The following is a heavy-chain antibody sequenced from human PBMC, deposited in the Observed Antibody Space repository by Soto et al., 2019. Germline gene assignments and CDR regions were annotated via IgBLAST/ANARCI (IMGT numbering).Heavy chain of an antibody. CDR1: GFTFSSYS. J-gene: IGHJ4*02. CDR3: AIRASYYDSSGYFDY. V-gene: IGHV3-48*04. D-gene: IGHD3-22*01. Sequence: PGGSLRLSCAASGFTFSSYSMNWVRQAPGKGLEWVSYISNSSSIIYYADSVKGRFTISRDNAKNTLYLQMNSLRAEDTAVYYCAIRASYYDSSGYFDYWGQGTLVTVSS. CDR2: ISNSSSII.